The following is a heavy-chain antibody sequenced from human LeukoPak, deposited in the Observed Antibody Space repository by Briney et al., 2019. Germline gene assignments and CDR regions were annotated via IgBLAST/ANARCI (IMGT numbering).Heavy chain of an antibody. CDR2: ISGGGEST. Sequence: GGSLRLSCVASEFTFSSHAMNWVRQAPGKGLEWVSSISGGGESTYYADSVKGRFTVSRDNSKNTLYLQINSLRAEDTAVYYCANRGPESEYDYYYGMDVWGQGTTVTVSS. J-gene: IGHJ6*02. CDR1: EFTFSSHA. D-gene: IGHD1-14*01. V-gene: IGHV3-23*01. CDR3: ANRGPESEYDYYYGMDV.